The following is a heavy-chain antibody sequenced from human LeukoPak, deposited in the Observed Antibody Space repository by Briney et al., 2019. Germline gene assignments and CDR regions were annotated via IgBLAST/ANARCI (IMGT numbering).Heavy chain of an antibody. CDR1: GYTFTSYD. J-gene: IGHJ3*02. Sequence: ASVKVSCKASGYTFTSYDINWVRQATGQGLEWMGWMNPNSGNTGYAQKFQGRVTMTRNTSISTAYMELSSLRSEDTAVYYCARGHSPIVVVPADAFDIWGQGTVVTVSS. CDR2: MNPNSGNT. CDR3: ARGHSPIVVVPADAFDI. V-gene: IGHV1-8*01. D-gene: IGHD2-2*01.